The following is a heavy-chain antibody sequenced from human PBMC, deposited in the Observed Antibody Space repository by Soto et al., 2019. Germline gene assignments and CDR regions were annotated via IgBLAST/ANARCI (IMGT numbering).Heavy chain of an antibody. V-gene: IGHV1-46*03. Sequence: QVQLVQSGGEGKKPGASVKVSCKAYGYTFTTYYMHWVRQAPGQGLEWMGIINPNDGSTFYAQKFQGRVTMTRDTSTSTVYMELSSLRSADTAVYYCARDGPVYYFDYWGQGTLVTVSS. CDR1: GYTFTTYY. D-gene: IGHD2-8*01. J-gene: IGHJ4*02. CDR2: INPNDGST. CDR3: ARDGPVYYFDY.